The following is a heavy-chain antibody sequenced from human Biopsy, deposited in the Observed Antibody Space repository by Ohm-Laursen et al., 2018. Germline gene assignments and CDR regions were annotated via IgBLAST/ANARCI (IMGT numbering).Heavy chain of an antibody. CDR1: GYTFTGQY. CDR3: AKGQDLRGGAEYFQH. V-gene: IGHV1-2*02. CDR2: INPHSGTT. J-gene: IGHJ1*01. D-gene: IGHD2-15*01. Sequence: PVKVSCKASGYTFTGQYLHWVRQVPGQGLEWMGWINPHSGTTKFAQDFQGRVTMTRDTSITTAYMELRRLRSDDTAVYYCAKGQDLRGGAEYFQHWGQGALVTVSS.